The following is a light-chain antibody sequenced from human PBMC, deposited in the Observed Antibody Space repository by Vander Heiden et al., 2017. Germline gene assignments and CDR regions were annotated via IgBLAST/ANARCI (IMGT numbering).Light chain of an antibody. CDR1: SSNIGSNT. V-gene: IGLV1-44*01. CDR2: STN. Sequence: QSVPTQPPSASGTPGQRVTISCSGSSSNIGSNTVNWYQHLPGAAPKLLMYSTNQRPSGVPDRFSGSKSGTSASLAISGLQSEDEADYYCATWDDSLSGWVFGGGTKLTVL. CDR3: ATWDDSLSGWV. J-gene: IGLJ3*02.